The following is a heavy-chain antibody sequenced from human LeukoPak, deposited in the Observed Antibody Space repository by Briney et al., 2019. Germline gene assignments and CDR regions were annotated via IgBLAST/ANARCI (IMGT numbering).Heavy chain of an antibody. CDR2: IYHSGST. J-gene: IGHJ4*02. V-gene: IGHV4-34*01. Sequence: SETLSLTCAVYGGSFSGYYWSWIRQPPGKGLEWIGEIYHSGSTNFNPSLKSRVTISMDTSKNQFPLNLKSVTAADTAVYYCARGDYSSGWFVEYWGQGTLVTVSS. D-gene: IGHD6-19*01. CDR1: GGSFSGYY. CDR3: ARGDYSSGWFVEY.